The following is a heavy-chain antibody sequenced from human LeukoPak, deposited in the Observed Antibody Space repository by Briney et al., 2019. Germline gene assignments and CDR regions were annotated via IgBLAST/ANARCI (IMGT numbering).Heavy chain of an antibody. D-gene: IGHD1-7*01. CDR1: GGSISSYY. J-gene: IGHJ5*02. V-gene: IGHV4-59*01. Sequence: SETLSLTCTVSGGSISSYYWSWIRQPPRKGLEWIGYVYYSGSTNYNPSLKSRVTISVDTSKNQFSLKLSSVTAADTAVYYCARDRYNWNYRWFDPWGQGTLVTVSS. CDR3: ARDRYNWNYRWFDP. CDR2: VYYSGST.